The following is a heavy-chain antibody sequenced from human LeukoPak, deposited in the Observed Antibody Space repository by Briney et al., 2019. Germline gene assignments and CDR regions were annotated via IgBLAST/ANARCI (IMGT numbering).Heavy chain of an antibody. CDR2: ITGSGGST. CDR1: GFTFSTYA. V-gene: IGHV3-23*01. CDR3: AKEGGYSGYENFDY. J-gene: IGHJ4*02. Sequence: PGGSLRLSCAASGFTFSTYAMSWVRQAPGKGLEWASSITGSGGSTYYADSVKGRFTISRDNSKNTLYLQMNSLRAEDTAVYYCAKEGGYSGYENFDYWGQGTLVTVSS. D-gene: IGHD5-12*01.